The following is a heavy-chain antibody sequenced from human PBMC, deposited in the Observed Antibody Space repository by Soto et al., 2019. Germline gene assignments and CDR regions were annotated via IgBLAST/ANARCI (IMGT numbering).Heavy chain of an antibody. CDR1: GFTFSGSA. D-gene: IGHD5-12*01. Sequence: PGGSLRLSCAASGFTFSGSAMHWVRQASGKGLEWVGRIKSKTDGGTTDYAAPVKGRFTISRDDSKNTLYLQMNSLKTEDTAVYYCTTEGGYSGYDYVFHYYGMDVWGQGTTVTVSS. V-gene: IGHV3-15*07. CDR3: TTEGGYSGYDYVFHYYGMDV. CDR2: IKSKTDGGTT. J-gene: IGHJ6*02.